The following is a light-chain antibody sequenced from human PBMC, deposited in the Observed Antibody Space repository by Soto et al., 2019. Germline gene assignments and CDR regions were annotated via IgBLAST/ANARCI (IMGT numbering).Light chain of an antibody. J-gene: IGKJ1*01. V-gene: IGKV4-1*01. CDR1: QSVLYRSNNKNY. CDR2: WAS. CDR3: QQYYSTPT. Sequence: DIVMTQSPDSLAVSLGERATINCKSSQSVLYRSNNKNYLAWYQQKPGQSLKLLIYWASTRESGVPDRFSGSGSGTDFTLTISSLQAEDVAVYYCQQYYSTPTFGQGTNVEIK.